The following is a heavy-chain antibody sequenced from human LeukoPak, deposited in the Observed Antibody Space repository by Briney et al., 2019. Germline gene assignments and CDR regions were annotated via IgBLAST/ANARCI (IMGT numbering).Heavy chain of an antibody. CDR1: GGSISSGGYY. V-gene: IGHV4-30-2*01. CDR3: ARGPRMTAILWFDP. Sequence: SETLSLTCTVSGGSISSGGYYWSWIRQPPGKGLEWIGYIYHSGSTYYNPSLKSRVTISVDRSKNQFSLKLSSVTAADTAVYYCARGPRMTAILWFDPWGQGTLVTVSS. D-gene: IGHD2-21*02. J-gene: IGHJ5*02. CDR2: IYHSGST.